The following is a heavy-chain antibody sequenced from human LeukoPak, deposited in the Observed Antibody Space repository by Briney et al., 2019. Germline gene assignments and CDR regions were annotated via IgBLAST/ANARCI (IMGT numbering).Heavy chain of an antibody. V-gene: IGHV3-66*01. D-gene: IGHD3-10*01. CDR3: TRDPRV. CDR2: IYTGGNT. J-gene: IGHJ3*01. CDR1: GFTVSSNY. Sequence: GGSLRLSCAASGFTVSSNYMNWVRQAPGKGLEWVSVIYTGGNTYYADSVKGRFTISRDSSKNTLYLQMNSLRAEDTAMYYCTRDPRVWGQGTMVTVSA.